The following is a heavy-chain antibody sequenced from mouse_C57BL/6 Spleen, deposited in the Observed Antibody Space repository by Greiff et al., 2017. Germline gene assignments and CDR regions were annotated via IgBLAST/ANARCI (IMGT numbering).Heavy chain of an antibody. CDR2: ISDGGSYT. Sequence: EVKLMESGGGLVKPGGSLKLSCAASGFTFSSYAMSWVRQTPEKRLEWVATISDGGSYTYYPDNVKGRFTISRDNAKNNLYLQMSHLKSEDTAMYYCARVYGNYGTGNYFDYWGQGTTRTVSS. V-gene: IGHV5-4*03. CDR3: ARVYGNYGTGNYFDY. J-gene: IGHJ2*01. CDR1: GFTFSSYA. D-gene: IGHD2-1*01.